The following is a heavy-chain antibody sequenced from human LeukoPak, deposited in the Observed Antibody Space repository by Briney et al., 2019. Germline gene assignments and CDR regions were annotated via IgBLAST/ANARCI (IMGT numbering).Heavy chain of an antibody. J-gene: IGHJ4*02. CDR3: ARVGIAAAGTTPPFDY. Sequence: SVKVSCKASGFTFTSSAVQWVRQARGQRLEWIGWIVVGSGNTNYAQKFQERVTITRDMSTSTAYMELRSLRSDDTAVYYCARVGIAAAGTTPPFDYWGQGTLVTVSS. D-gene: IGHD6-13*01. CDR1: GFTFTSSA. V-gene: IGHV1-58*01. CDR2: IVVGSGNT.